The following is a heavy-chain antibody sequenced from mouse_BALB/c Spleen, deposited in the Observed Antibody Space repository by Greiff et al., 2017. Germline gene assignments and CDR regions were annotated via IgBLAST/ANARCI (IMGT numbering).Heavy chain of an antibody. CDR1: GFTFSSFR. CDR3: ARDGFAY. V-gene: IGHV5-17*02. Sequence: EVHLVESGGGLVQPGGSRKLSCAASGFTFSSFRMHWVRQAPEKGLEWVAYISSGSSTIYYADTVKGRFTISRDNPKNTLFLQMTSLRSEDTAMYYCARDGFAYWGQGTLVTVSA. CDR2: ISSGSSTI. J-gene: IGHJ3*01.